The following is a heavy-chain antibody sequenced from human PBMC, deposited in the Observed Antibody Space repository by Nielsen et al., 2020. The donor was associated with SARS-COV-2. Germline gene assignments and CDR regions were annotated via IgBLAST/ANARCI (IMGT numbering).Heavy chain of an antibody. CDR1: GFTISRYG. CDR3: TTEVAAASMTGYHYYYMDV. D-gene: IGHD6-13*01. J-gene: IGHJ6*03. Sequence: GESLKISCEASGFTISRYGMHWVRQAPGKGLEWVGRIKSKSDGGTIEYAAPVKGRFTVSRDDSKNTLYLEMNSLKREDTAVYYCTTEVAAASMTGYHYYYMDVWGKGTTVTVSS. CDR2: IKSKSDGGTI. V-gene: IGHV3-15*01.